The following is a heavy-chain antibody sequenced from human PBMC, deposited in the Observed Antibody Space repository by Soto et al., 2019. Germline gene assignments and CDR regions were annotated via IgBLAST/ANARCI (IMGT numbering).Heavy chain of an antibody. V-gene: IGHV4-34*01. CDR3: ARRGYSSSWYVDYYFDY. CDR2: INHSGST. J-gene: IGHJ4*02. D-gene: IGHD6-13*01. Sequence: SETLSFICAVYGGSFSGYYWSWIRQPPGKGLEWIGEINHSGSTNYNPSLKSRVTVSVDTSKNQFSLKLSSVTAADTAVYYCARRGYSSSWYVDYYFDYWGQGTLVTVSS. CDR1: GGSFSGYY.